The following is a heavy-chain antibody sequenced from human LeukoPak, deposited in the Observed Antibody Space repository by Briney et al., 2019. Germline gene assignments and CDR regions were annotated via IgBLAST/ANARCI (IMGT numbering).Heavy chain of an antibody. D-gene: IGHD3-16*02. J-gene: IGHJ3*02. CDR2: IYWDDDK. CDR3: AHSYVWGRYRPPDAFDI. CDR1: GFSLSTSGVG. V-gene: IGHV2-5*02. Sequence: SGPTLVKPTQTLTLTCTFSGFSLSTSGVGVGWIRQPPGKALEWLALIYWDDDKRYSPSLKSRLTITKDTSKNQVVLTMTNMDPVDTATYYCAHSYVWGRYRPPDAFDIWGQGTMVTVSS.